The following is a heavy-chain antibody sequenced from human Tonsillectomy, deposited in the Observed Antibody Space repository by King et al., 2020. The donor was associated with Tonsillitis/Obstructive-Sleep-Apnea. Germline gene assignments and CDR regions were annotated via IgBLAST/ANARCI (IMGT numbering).Heavy chain of an antibody. CDR2: ISANSGDT. J-gene: IGHJ4*02. Sequence: QLVQSGPEVTEPGASVKVSCKASGYTFTNYGISWLRQAPGHGLEWMGWISANSGDTNYAQHLQGRVTMTTDTSTTTAHMELRSLRSDDTAVYFCARDWEGKNGGITDHWGQGTLVTVSS. CDR3: ARDWEGKNGGITDH. D-gene: IGHD3-16*01. CDR1: GYTFTNYG. V-gene: IGHV1-18*01.